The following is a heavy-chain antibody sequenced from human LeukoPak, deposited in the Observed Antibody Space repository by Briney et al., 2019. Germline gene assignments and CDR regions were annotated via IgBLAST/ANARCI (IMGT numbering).Heavy chain of an antibody. D-gene: IGHD6-13*01. Sequence: GGSLRLSCAASGFTFSSYSMHWVRQAPGKGLEWVAFIRYDGSNKYYADSVKGRFTISRDNSKNTLYLQMNSLRAEDTAVYYCAKFPGIAAAGPLAYWGQGTLVTVSS. J-gene: IGHJ4*02. CDR3: AKFPGIAAAGPLAY. V-gene: IGHV3-30*02. CDR1: GFTFSSYS. CDR2: IRYDGSNK.